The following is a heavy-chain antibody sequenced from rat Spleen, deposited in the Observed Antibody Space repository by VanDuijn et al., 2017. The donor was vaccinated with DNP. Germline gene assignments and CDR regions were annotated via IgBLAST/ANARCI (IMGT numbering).Heavy chain of an antibody. CDR1: GFTFNSFP. CDR3: ARLNNY. Sequence: EVQLVESGGGLVQPGRPMKLSCVASGFTFNSFPMAWVRQAPKKGLEWVASITTSGGSTSYRDSGKGRFTISRDNGESSLYLQMNSVQTEDTAMYVCARLNNYWGQGVMVTVSS. D-gene: IGHD1-10*01. CDR2: ITTSGGST. J-gene: IGHJ2*01. V-gene: IGHV5-46*01.